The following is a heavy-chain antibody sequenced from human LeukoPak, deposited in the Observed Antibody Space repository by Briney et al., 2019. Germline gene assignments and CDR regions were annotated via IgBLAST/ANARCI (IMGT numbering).Heavy chain of an antibody. CDR2: INHSGST. J-gene: IGHJ3*02. CDR1: GGSFSGYY. V-gene: IGHV4-34*01. CDR3: ASGGGILLVAASIPGGDDVFDI. Sequence: SETLSLTCAVYGGSFSGYYWSWLRHPPEKGLECIGDINHSGSTNYNPSLKSRVTISVDTSKNQSSLKLSSGTAADTNVYENASGGGILLVAASIPGGDDVFDIWGQGTVVTVSS. D-gene: IGHD6-25*01.